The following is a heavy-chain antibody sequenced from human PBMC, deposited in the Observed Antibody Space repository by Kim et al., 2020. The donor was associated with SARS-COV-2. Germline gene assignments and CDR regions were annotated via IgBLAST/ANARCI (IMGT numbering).Heavy chain of an antibody. CDR2: ISWNSGSI. V-gene: IGHV3-9*01. CDR1: GFTFDDYA. D-gene: IGHD2-15*01. Sequence: GGSLRLSCAASGFTFDDYAMHWVRQAPGKGLEWVSGISWNSGSIGYADSVKGRFTISRDNAKNSLYLQMNSLRAEDTALYYCAKEVVVVVAATHYYYGMDVWGQGTTVTVSS. J-gene: IGHJ6*02. CDR3: AKEVVVVVAATHYYYGMDV.